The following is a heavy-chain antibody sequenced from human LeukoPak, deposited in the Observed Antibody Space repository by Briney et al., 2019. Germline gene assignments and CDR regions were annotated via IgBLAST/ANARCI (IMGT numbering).Heavy chain of an antibody. CDR3: ARDSWRYYDILTGPLDY. CDR2: ISAYNGNT. Sequence: ASVKVSCKASGYTFTSYGISWVRQAPGQGLEWMGWISAYNGNTNYAQKLQGRVTMTTDTSTSTAYMELRSLRSDDTAVYYCARDSWRYYDILTGPLDYWGQGTLVTVSS. D-gene: IGHD3-9*01. J-gene: IGHJ4*02. V-gene: IGHV1-18*01. CDR1: GYTFTSYG.